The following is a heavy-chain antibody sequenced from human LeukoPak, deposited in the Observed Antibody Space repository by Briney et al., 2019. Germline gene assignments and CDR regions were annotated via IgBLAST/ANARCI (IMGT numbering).Heavy chain of an antibody. Sequence: SETLSLTCTVSGGSISSSSYYWGWIRQPPGKGLEWIGSIYYSGSTYYNPSLKSRVTISVDTSKNQFSLKLRSVTAADTAVYYCASRGESIAAAGTDYWGQGTLVTVSS. V-gene: IGHV4-39*01. CDR2: IYYSGST. D-gene: IGHD6-13*01. CDR3: ASRGESIAAAGTDY. J-gene: IGHJ4*02. CDR1: GGSISSSSYY.